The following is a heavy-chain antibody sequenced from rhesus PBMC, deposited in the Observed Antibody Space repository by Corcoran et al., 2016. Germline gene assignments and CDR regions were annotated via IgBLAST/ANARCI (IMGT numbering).Heavy chain of an antibody. V-gene: IGHV3S25*01. D-gene: IGHD2-21*01. CDR2: INSGGGST. CDR1: GFTFSSYW. CDR3: AKASGTGSGCYDY. J-gene: IGHJ4*01. Sequence: EVQLVESGGGLAKPGGSLRLSCAASGFTFSSYWMNWVRQAPGKGLEWVSAINSGGGSTDYASSVEGRFTISQDNSKNTLSLQMNSLRAEDTAVYYCAKASGTGSGCYDYWGQGVLVTVSS.